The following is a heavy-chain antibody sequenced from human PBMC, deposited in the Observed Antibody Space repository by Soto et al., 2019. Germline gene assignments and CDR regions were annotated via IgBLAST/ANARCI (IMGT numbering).Heavy chain of an antibody. J-gene: IGHJ4*02. V-gene: IGHV4-59*01. Sequence: PSETLSLTCTVSGGSISSYYWSWIRQPPGKGLEWIGYIYYSGSTNYNPSLKSRVTISVDTSKNQFSLKLSSVTAADTAVYYCARAGYYYDSSGYYLGYFDYWGQGTLVTVSS. CDR2: IYYSGST. CDR1: GGSISSYY. D-gene: IGHD3-22*01. CDR3: ARAGYYYDSSGYYLGYFDY.